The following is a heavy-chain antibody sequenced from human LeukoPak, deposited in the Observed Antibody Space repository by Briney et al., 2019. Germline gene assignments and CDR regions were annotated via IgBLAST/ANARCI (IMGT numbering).Heavy chain of an antibody. Sequence: PGGSLRLSCAASGFTFSDYWMHWVRQPPGKELVWVSRINTDGSTTTYEDSVKGRFTISRDNAKNTLYLQMNSLRAEDTAVYYCARGMTYYYGSGKFDYWGQGSLVTDSS. CDR2: INTDGSTT. CDR1: GFTFSDYW. CDR3: ARGMTYYYGSGKFDY. J-gene: IGHJ4*02. V-gene: IGHV3-74*03. D-gene: IGHD3-10*01.